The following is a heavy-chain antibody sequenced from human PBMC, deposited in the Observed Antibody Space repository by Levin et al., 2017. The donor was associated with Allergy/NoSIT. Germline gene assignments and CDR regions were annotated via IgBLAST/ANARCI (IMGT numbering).Heavy chain of an antibody. D-gene: IGHD6-19*01. CDR2: IYYSGST. CDR3: ARENIAVEPYYFDY. J-gene: IGHJ4*02. V-gene: IGHV4-39*02. CDR1: GGSISSTTYY. Sequence: PSETLSLTCSVSGGSISSTTYYWGWIRQPPGKGLEWIGSIYYSGSTYYNPSLKSRVTISVDTSKNQFSLKLSSVTAADTAVYYCARENIAVEPYYFDYWGQGTLVTVSS.